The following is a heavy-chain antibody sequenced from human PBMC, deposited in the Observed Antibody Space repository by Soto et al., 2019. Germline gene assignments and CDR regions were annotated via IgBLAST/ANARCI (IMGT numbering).Heavy chain of an antibody. CDR3: ARGGYNYYSRGSDY. V-gene: IGHV1-18*01. Sequence: QVQLVQSGDEVKQPGASVKVSCKASGYTFTTYGISWVRQAPGQGLEWMGWISVYNGNTNYAQKFQGRVTITADESTSTAYMELSSLRSEDTAVYYCARGGYNYYSRGSDYWGQGTLVTVSS. CDR1: GYTFTTYG. CDR2: ISVYNGNT. D-gene: IGHD5-12*01. J-gene: IGHJ4*02.